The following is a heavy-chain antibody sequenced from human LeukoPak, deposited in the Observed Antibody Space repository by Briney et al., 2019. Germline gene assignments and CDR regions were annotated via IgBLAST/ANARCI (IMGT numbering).Heavy chain of an antibody. Sequence: GASVKVSCKASGYTFTTYGISWVRQAHGQGLEWMGWISAHNGNTNYAQKLQGRVTMTTDTPTSTAYMELRSLRSDDTAVYYCARQCGSLCPFDYWGQGTLVTVSS. CDR2: ISAHNGNT. J-gene: IGHJ4*02. CDR3: ARQCGSLCPFDY. CDR1: GYTFTTYG. V-gene: IGHV1-18*01. D-gene: IGHD1-26*01.